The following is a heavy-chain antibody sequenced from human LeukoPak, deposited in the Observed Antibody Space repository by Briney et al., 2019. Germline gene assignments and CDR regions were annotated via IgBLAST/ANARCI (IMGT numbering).Heavy chain of an antibody. J-gene: IGHJ4*02. Sequence: GGSLRLSCAASGFTFTNGWMTWVRQAPGKGLEWVGRIKGKTDAGTIDYAAPVKGRFTISRDDSKNTLYLQLSSLKTDDTAVYYCTTGELNWGQGTLVTVSS. CDR2: IKGKTDAGTI. CDR1: GFTFTNGW. CDR3: TTGELN. D-gene: IGHD2-21*01. V-gene: IGHV3-15*01.